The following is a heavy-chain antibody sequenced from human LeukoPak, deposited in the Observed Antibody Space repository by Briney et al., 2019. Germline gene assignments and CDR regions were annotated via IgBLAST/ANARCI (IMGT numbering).Heavy chain of an antibody. CDR2: IYPGDSET. V-gene: IGHV5-51*01. J-gene: IGHJ6*03. Sequence: GESLKISCKGSGYSFSSYLIGWVRQIPGKGLEWIGIIYPGDSETRYSPSFQGQVTISADKSISTAYLQWSSLKASDTAMYYCARGRPLFYYMDVWGKGTTVTVSS. CDR1: GYSFSSYL. D-gene: IGHD6-6*01. CDR3: ARGRPLFYYMDV.